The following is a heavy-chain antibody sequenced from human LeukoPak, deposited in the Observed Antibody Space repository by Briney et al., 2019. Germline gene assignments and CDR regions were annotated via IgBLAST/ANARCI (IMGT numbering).Heavy chain of an antibody. D-gene: IGHD5-12*01. CDR3: ARESGYKGLGFDY. V-gene: IGHV3-48*01. Sequence: GGSLRLSCAASGFTFSSYWMHWVRQAPGKGLEWVSYISSSSNTIYYADSVKGRFTISRDNAKNSLYLQMNSLRAEDTAVYYCARESGYKGLGFDYWGQGTLVTFSS. CDR2: ISSSSNTI. CDR1: GFTFSSYW. J-gene: IGHJ4*02.